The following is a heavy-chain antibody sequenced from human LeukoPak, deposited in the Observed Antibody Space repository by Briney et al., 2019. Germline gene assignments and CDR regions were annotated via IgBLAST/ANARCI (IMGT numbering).Heavy chain of an antibody. Sequence: PGGSLRLSCAVSGFDFGDYTMHWVRQPPGKGLEWVSLISWNSGSIKYTESVKGRFTISRDNSENSLYLQMSSLRTEDTALYYCARDIYDSGDFRGDFWGQGTLVTVSS. D-gene: IGHD3-22*01. V-gene: IGHV3-43*01. CDR3: ARDIYDSGDFRGDF. CDR2: ISWNSGSI. CDR1: GFDFGDYT. J-gene: IGHJ4*02.